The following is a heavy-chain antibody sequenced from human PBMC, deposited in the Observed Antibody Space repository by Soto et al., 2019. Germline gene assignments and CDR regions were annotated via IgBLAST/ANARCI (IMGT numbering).Heavy chain of an antibody. V-gene: IGHV3-30*18. CDR2: ISYDGSNK. D-gene: IGHD1-1*01. CDR1: GFSFNAYD. Sequence: PGGSLRLSCAASGFSFNAYDIHWVRQAPGKGLEWVAVISYDGSNKYYADSVKGRFTISRDNSKNTVYLQMNSLRAEDTAVYYCAKYNNNWCLDYWGQGTLVTVSS. CDR3: AKYNNNWCLDY. J-gene: IGHJ4*02.